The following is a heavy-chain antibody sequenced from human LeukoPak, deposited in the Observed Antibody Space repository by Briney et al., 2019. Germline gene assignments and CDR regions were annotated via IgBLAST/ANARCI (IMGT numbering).Heavy chain of an antibody. CDR3: ARGRGLGVVSPYFDY. V-gene: IGHV3-53*01. J-gene: IGHJ4*02. Sequence: PGGSLRLSCVVSGFSVSNNYIIWVRQAPGNGLERVSVIYGDGRTSHSASVRGRFTISRDNPKNIVSLQMNNLRAEDKAVYYGARGRGLGVVSPYFDYWGQGTLVTVSS. CDR1: GFSVSNNY. D-gene: IGHD3-3*01. CDR2: IYGDGRT.